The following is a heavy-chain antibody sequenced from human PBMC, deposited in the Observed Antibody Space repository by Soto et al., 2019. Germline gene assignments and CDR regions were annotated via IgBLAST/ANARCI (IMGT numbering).Heavy chain of an antibody. V-gene: IGHV4-39*01. J-gene: IGHJ4*02. D-gene: IGHD1-26*01. CDR2: IYYSGST. CDR1: GGSISSSSDY. Sequence: SETLSLTCTVSGGSISSSSDYWGWIRQPPGKGLEWIGSIYYSGSTYYNPSLKSRVTISVDTSKSQFSLKLTSVTAADTAMYYCARRHFYSGSYSVLDYWGQGTLVTVSS. CDR3: ARRHFYSGSYSVLDY.